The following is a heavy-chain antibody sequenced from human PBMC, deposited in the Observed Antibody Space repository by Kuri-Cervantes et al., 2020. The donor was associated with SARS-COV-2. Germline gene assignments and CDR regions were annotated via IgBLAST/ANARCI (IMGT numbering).Heavy chain of an antibody. J-gene: IGHJ4*02. CDR2: IKQDGSEK. D-gene: IGHD1-26*01. CDR3: ARDRRVGWADY. CDR1: GFTFSSYS. Sequence: GGSLRLSCAASGFTFSSYSMNWVRQAPGKGLEWVANIKQDGSEKYYVDSVKGRFTISRDNAKNSLYLQMNSLRAEDTAVYYCARDRRVGWADYWGQGTLVTVSS. V-gene: IGHV3-7*01.